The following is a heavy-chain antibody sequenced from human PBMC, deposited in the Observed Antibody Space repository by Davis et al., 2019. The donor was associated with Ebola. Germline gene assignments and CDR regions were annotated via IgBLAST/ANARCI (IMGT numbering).Heavy chain of an antibody. CDR3: AREVPFCGGDCLDY. V-gene: IGHV3-48*03. Sequence: GESLKISCAASEFTFSSYEMNWVRQAPGKGLEWVSYIDSSASTTYYADSVKGQFTISRDNAKNSLFLQMNSLRAEDTAVYYCAREVPFCGGDCLDYWGQGTLVTVSS. D-gene: IGHD2-21*01. CDR1: EFTFSSYE. J-gene: IGHJ4*02. CDR2: IDSSASTT.